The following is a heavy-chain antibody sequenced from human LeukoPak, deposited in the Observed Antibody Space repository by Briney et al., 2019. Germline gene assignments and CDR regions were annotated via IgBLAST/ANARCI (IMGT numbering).Heavy chain of an antibody. D-gene: IGHD2-2*01. J-gene: IGHJ4*02. CDR1: GFSFSSHG. V-gene: IGHV3-23*01. Sequence: GGTLRLSCAASGFSFSSHGMSWVRQAPGKGLEWASGIIGGAGSTYYADSVKGRFTISGDNSKNTLFLQMNSLRAEDTAVYYCAHGAMYQLDYWGQGTLVTVSS. CDR3: AHGAMYQLDY. CDR2: IIGGAGST.